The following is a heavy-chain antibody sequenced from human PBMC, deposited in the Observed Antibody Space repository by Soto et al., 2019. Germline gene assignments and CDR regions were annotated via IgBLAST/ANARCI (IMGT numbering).Heavy chain of an antibody. CDR2: ISVGGDRK. D-gene: IGHD3-16*01. J-gene: IGHJ4*02. CDR3: SRLDGYGDY. Sequence: DVQLLQSGGGLVQPGGSLSVSCAASGFSVSRYSMTWVRQAPGKVLEYVSGISVGGDRKFYADSAKGRFTVSRDNSKNILYLQMDSVRVVDTAIYYCSRLDGYGDYWGQGTLVTVDS. CDR1: GFSVSRYS. V-gene: IGHV3-23*01.